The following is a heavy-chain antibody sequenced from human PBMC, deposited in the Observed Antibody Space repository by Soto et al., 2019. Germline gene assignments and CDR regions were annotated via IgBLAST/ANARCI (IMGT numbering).Heavy chain of an antibody. CDR3: ARQYCSSTTCYDDAFDI. J-gene: IGHJ3*02. CDR1: GYSFISYW. D-gene: IGHD2-2*01. V-gene: IGHV5-51*01. Sequence: PGESLKISCKGSGYSFISYWIGWVRQMPGKGLEWMGIIYPGDSDTTYSPSFQGQVTISADKSISTAYLQWSSLKASDTAMYYCARQYCSSTTCYDDAFDIWGQGTMVTVS. CDR2: IYPGDSDT.